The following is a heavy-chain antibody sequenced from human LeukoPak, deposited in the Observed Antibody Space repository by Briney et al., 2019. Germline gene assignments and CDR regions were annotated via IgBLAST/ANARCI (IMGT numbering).Heavy chain of an antibody. V-gene: IGHV4-38-2*01. CDR1: GYSISSGYY. CDR3: ARVGGPYYFDY. J-gene: IGHJ4*02. CDR2: IYHSGST. Sequence: SETLSLTCAVSGYSISSGYYWGWIRQPPGKGLEWIGSIYHSGSTYCSPSLKGRVTISVDTSKNQFSLKLSSVTAADTAVYYCARVGGPYYFDYWGQGTLVTVSS.